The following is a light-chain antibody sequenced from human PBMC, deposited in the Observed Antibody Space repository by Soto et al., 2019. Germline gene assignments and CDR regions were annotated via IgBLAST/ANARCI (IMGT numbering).Light chain of an antibody. J-gene: IGLJ2*01. CDR1: SSDVGAYDH. CDR2: DVS. V-gene: IGLV2-14*01. Sequence: QSVLTQPASVSGSPGQSITISCTGTSSDVGAYDHVSWYQQHPGKAPKLMIYDVSNRPSGVSSRFSGSKSGNTASLTISGLQAEEEADYYCSSYTRSSNRVLFGGGTKLTVL. CDR3: SSYTRSSNRVL.